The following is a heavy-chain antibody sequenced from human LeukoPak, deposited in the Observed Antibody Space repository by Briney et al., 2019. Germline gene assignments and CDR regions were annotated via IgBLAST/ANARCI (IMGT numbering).Heavy chain of an antibody. CDR2: IWHDGSSK. V-gene: IGHV3-33*06. CDR3: AKDAQRGFDYSNSLEY. D-gene: IGHD4-11*01. J-gene: IGHJ4*02. Sequence: GGSLRLSCSASGFTFSHYAMHWVRQAPGKGLDWVAVIWHDGSSKYYADSVKGRFTISRDNSRKTASLQMNSLRAEDTAVYYCAKDAQRGFDYSNSLEYWGQGILVTVPS. CDR1: GFTFSHYA.